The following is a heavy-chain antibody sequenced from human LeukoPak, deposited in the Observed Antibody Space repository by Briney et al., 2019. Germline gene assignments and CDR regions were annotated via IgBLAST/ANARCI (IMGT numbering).Heavy chain of an antibody. J-gene: IGHJ4*02. CDR2: IYHSGST. Sequence: PSGTLSLTCAVSGGSISSSNWWSWVRQPPGKGLEWSGEIYHSGSTNYNPSLKSRVTISVDKSKNQFSLKLSSVTAADTAVYYCARILDSAWGELGYWGQGTLVTVSS. D-gene: IGHD6-19*01. V-gene: IGHV4-4*02. CDR1: GGSISSSNW. CDR3: ARILDSAWGELGY.